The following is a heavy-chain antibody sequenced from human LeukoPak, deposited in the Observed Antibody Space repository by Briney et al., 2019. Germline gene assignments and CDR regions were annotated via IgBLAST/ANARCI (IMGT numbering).Heavy chain of an antibody. Sequence: GGSLRLSCAASGFTFDDYAMHWVRQAPGKGLEWVSGISWNSRSIAYADSVKGRFTISRDNAKNSLYLQMNSLRAEDMALYYCAKEGSSWSTFDYWGQGTLVTVSS. CDR2: ISWNSRSI. CDR1: GFTFDDYA. J-gene: IGHJ4*02. D-gene: IGHD6-13*01. V-gene: IGHV3-9*03. CDR3: AKEGSSWSTFDY.